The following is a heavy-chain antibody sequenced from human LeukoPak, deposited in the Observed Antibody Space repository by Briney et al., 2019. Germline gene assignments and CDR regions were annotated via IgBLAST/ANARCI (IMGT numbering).Heavy chain of an antibody. D-gene: IGHD2-15*01. J-gene: IGHJ5*02. V-gene: IGHV1-18*01. CDR3: ARLSPPIDSSCSGGTCYSGGFDP. CDR1: GYTFIDYC. CDR2: INTYNGNT. Sequence: ASVKVSCKASGYTFIDYCINWVRQAPGQGLEWMGWINTYNGNTNYAQNFQGRVTMTTDTSTSTAYMEVRSLRSDDTAVYYCARLSPPIDSSCSGGTCYSGGFDPWGQGNLVTVSS.